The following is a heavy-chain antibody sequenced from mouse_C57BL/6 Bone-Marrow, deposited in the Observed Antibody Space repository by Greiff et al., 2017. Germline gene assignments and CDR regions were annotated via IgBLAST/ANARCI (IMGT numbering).Heavy chain of an antibody. CDR3: TPTVGFDY. V-gene: IGHV14-1*01. CDR2: IVPEDGDT. J-gene: IGHJ2*01. Sequence: VQLQQSGAELVRPGASVKLSCTASGFNIKDYYMHWVKQRPEQGLEWIGRIVPEDGDTEYAPKFQGKATITADTSSNTAYLQLSSLTSEDTAVYYCTPTVGFDYWGQGTTLTVSS. CDR1: GFNIKDYY. D-gene: IGHD1-1*01.